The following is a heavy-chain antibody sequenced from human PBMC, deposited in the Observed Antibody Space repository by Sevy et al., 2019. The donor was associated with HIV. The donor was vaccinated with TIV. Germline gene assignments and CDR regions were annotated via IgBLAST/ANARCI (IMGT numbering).Heavy chain of an antibody. Sequence: GESLKISCTASGYTFTDYYIHWVRQAPGQGLECMGIINPNGGGTNYAQSFQGRVTMTRDTSTSTVYMELSSLRSEDSAVYYCARVDSCGGDCYYFDYWGQGTLVTVSS. J-gene: IGHJ4*02. CDR1: GYTFTDYY. CDR3: ARVDSCGGDCYYFDY. D-gene: IGHD2-21*02. V-gene: IGHV1-46*01. CDR2: INPNGGGT.